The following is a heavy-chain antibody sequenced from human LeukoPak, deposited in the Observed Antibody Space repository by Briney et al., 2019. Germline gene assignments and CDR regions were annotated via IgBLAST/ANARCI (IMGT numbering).Heavy chain of an antibody. CDR1: GGSMSSYY. J-gene: IGHJ5*02. D-gene: IGHD3-16*01. CDR2: IHTSWTT. CDR3: ARGDYYDGGGSNWFDP. Sequence: SETLSLTCTVSGGSMSSYYWSFIRQPAGKGLEWIVRIHTSWTTYYNPSLKSRVTMSVDTSRNQFSLRLTSVTAADTAVYYCARGDYYDGGGSNWFDPWGQGTLVTVSS. V-gene: IGHV4-4*07.